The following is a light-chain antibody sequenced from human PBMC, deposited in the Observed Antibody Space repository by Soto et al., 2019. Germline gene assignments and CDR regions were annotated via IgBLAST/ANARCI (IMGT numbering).Light chain of an antibody. V-gene: IGKV3D-15*01. CDR3: QQYNDWPPWT. Sequence: EIVMTQSPATLSVSPGESATLSCRASQSISSHLVWYQQKPGQAPRLVIYGASTRATGIPARFSGSGSGTEFTLTISSLQSEDFAVYYCQQYNDWPPWTFGQGTKVDIK. CDR2: GAS. J-gene: IGKJ1*01. CDR1: QSISSH.